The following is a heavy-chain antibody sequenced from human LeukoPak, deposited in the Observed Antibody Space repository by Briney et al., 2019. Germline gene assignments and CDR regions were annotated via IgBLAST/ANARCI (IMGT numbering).Heavy chain of an antibody. Sequence: SETLSLTCTVSGYSISSDYYWAWIRQPPGKGLEWIGSIYYIGTTYYNPSLKSRITISVDTSKNQFSLKLSTVTAADTAVYYCARRDIVATISTWGQGTLVTVSS. J-gene: IGHJ4*02. CDR2: IYYIGTT. CDR3: ARRDIVATIST. D-gene: IGHD5-12*01. CDR1: GYSISSDYY. V-gene: IGHV4-38-2*02.